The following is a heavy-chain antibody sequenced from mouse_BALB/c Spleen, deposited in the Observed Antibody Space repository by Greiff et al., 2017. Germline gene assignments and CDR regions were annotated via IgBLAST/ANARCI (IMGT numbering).Heavy chain of an antibody. J-gene: IGHJ1*01. CDR2: IDPANGNT. Sequence: VQLQQSGAELVKPGASVKLSCTASGFNIKDSYMHWVKQRPEQGLEWIGRIDPANGNTKYDPKFQGKATITADTSSNTAYLQLSSLTSEDTAVYYCARGSTDMDVWGAGTTVTVSS. CDR3: ARGSTDMDV. D-gene: IGHD5-1*01. V-gene: IGHV14-3*02. CDR1: GFNIKDSY.